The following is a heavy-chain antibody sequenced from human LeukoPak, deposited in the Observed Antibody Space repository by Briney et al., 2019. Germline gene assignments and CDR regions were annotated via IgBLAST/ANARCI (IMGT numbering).Heavy chain of an antibody. J-gene: IGHJ4*02. D-gene: IGHD1-26*01. CDR2: IYPSDSDT. CDR1: EYSFATYW. V-gene: IGHV5-51*01. Sequence: GESLKISCQGSEYSFATYWIAWLRQMPGKGLEWMGIIYPSDSDTRYSPSFQGQVTISADKSIKTAYLQWSSLKASDTAMHYCARPPQGIVGATGFDYWGQGTLVTVSS. CDR3: ARPPQGIVGATGFDY.